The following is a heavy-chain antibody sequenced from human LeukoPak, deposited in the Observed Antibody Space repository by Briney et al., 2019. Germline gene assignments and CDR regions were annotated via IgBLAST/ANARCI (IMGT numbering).Heavy chain of an antibody. CDR1: GFTFSSYA. CDR2: ISYDGSNK. CDR3: AVIVVVPAAIWFDY. Sequence: GGSLRLSCAASGFTFSSYAVHWVRQAPGKGLEWVAVISYDGSNKYYADSVKGRFTISRDNSKHTLYLQMNSLRAEDTAVYYSAVIVVVPAAIWFDYWGQGTLVTVSS. D-gene: IGHD2-2*02. J-gene: IGHJ4*02. V-gene: IGHV3-30-3*01.